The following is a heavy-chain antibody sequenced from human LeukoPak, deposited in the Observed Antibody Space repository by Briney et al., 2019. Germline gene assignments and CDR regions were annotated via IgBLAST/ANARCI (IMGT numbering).Heavy chain of an antibody. CDR1: GFTVSSNY. CDR3: ASSNSSGWYGPWFDP. CDR2: IYSGGST. Sequence: GGSPRLSCAASGFTVSSNYMSWVRQAPGKGLEWVSVIYSGGSTYYADSVKGRFTISRDNSKNTLYLQMNSLRAEDTAVYYCASSNSSGWYGPWFDPWGQGTLVTVSS. D-gene: IGHD6-19*01. V-gene: IGHV3-66*02. J-gene: IGHJ5*02.